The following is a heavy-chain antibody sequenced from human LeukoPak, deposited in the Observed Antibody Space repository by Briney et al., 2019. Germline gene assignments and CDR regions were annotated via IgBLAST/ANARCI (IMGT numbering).Heavy chain of an antibody. CDR3: AKDRADSSNWYALDY. CDR2: ISSSSSYI. Sequence: GGSLRLSCAASGFTFSSYSMNWVRQAPGKGLEWVSSISSSSSYIYYADSVKGRFTVSRDKSKNTLYLQMNSLRTEDTAVYYCAKDRADSSNWYALDYWGQGILVTVSS. J-gene: IGHJ4*02. V-gene: IGHV3-21*01. CDR1: GFTFSSYS. D-gene: IGHD6-13*01.